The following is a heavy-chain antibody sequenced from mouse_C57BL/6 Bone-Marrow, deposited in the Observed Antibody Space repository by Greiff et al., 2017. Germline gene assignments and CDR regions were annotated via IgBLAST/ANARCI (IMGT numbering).Heavy chain of an antibody. CDR1: GYAFSSSW. CDR2: IYPGDGDT. V-gene: IGHV1-82*01. D-gene: IGHD2-4*01. CDR3: ARNDYDTDY. J-gene: IGHJ2*01. Sequence: VMLVESGPELVKPGASVKISCKASGYAFSSSWMNWVKQRPGKGLEWIGRIYPGDGDTNYNGKFKGKATLTADKSSSTAYMQLSSLTSEDSAVYFCARNDYDTDYWGQGTTLTVSS.